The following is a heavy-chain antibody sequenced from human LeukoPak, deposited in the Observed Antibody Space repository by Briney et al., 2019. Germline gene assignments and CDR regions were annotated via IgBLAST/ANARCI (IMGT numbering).Heavy chain of an antibody. CDR2: INWNGGST. V-gene: IGHV3-20*01. J-gene: IGHJ6*02. CDR1: GFTFDDYG. Sequence: GGSLRLSCAASGFTFDDYGMSWVRQAPGKGLGWVSGINWNGGSTGYADSVKGRFTISRDNAKNSLYLQMNSLRAEDTALYHCARASGKGLDYYYYGMDVWGQGTTVTVSS. D-gene: IGHD3-10*01. CDR3: ARASGKGLDYYYYGMDV.